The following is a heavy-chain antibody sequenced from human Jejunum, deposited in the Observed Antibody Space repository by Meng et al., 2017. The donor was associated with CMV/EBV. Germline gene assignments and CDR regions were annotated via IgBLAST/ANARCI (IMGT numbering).Heavy chain of an antibody. D-gene: IGHD3-3*01. J-gene: IGHJ4*02. CDR1: TFSNYD. Sequence: TFSNYDFSGVRQAPGQGLEWMVGIMPFFGTVNYARKFQGRVTITTEESTSTVYMELSSLRSEDTAVYYCARGWDGVQHFLEWLLFDYWGQGTLVTVSS. CDR2: IMPFFGTV. CDR3: ARGWDGVQHFLEWLLFDY. V-gene: IGHV1-69*05.